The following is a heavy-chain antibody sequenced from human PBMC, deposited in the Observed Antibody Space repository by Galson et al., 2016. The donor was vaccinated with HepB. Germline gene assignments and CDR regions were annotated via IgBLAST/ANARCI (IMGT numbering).Heavy chain of an antibody. CDR1: GGSISSSFW. J-gene: IGHJ6*02. D-gene: IGHD3-3*01. CDR2: IYHSESA. CDR3: ARRGIFGVVGGLDV. Sequence: SETLSLTCAVSGGSISSSFWWSWVRQPPGEGPEWIGEIYHSESANYESSLKSRVTISLDKSKNQFSLKLSSVTAADTAVYYCARRGIFGVVGGLDVWGQGTTVAVSS. V-gene: IGHV4-4*02.